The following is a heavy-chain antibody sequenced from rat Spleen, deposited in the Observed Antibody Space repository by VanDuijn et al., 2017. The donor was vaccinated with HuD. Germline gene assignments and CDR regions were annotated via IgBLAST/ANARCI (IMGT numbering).Heavy chain of an antibody. CDR1: GFSLTSYH. CDR2: IWGDGST. CDR3: ARANRDTYAHFDY. Sequence: QVQLKESGPGLVKPSETLSLTCTVSGFSLTSYHVSWVRQPPGKGLEWMGVIWGDGSTAYNSALKSRLSISRDTSKSQVFLKMSSLKTEDTATYYCARANRDTYAHFDYWGQGVMVTVSS. V-gene: IGHV2-32*01. D-gene: IGHD2-5*01. J-gene: IGHJ2*01.